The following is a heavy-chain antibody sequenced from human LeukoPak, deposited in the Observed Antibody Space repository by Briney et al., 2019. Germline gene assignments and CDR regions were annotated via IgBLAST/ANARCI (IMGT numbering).Heavy chain of an antibody. CDR3: AGQYFYDSSGYSHPFDI. V-gene: IGHV1-2*06. CDR2: INPNNGGT. D-gene: IGHD3-22*01. CDR1: GYTFTGHY. Sequence: ASVKVSCKASGYTFTGHYMHWVRQAPGQGLEWMGRINPNNGGTIYAQKFQGRVTMTRDTSISTAYMELTRLKSDDTAVYYCAGQYFYDSSGYSHPFDIWGQGTMVTVSS. J-gene: IGHJ3*02.